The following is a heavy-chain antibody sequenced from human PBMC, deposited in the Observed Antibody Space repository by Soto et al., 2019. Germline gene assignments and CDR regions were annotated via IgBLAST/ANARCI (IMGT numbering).Heavy chain of an antibody. D-gene: IGHD6-25*01. CDR1: GFTFSSYW. Sequence: SGFTFSSYWMSWVRHAPGKGLDWVANLKQDGSEKYYADSVKERFTISRDNAKNSVFLQMSGLRVEDTAVYYCATANTPYAFEMWGQGTMVTVSS. J-gene: IGHJ3*02. CDR2: LKQDGSEK. V-gene: IGHV3-7*02. CDR3: ATANTPYAFEM.